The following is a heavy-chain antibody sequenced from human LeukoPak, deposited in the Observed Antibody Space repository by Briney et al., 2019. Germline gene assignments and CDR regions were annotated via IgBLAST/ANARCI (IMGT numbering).Heavy chain of an antibody. V-gene: IGHV3-11*01. J-gene: IGHJ3*02. Sequence: GGSLRLSCAASGFTFSDYYMSWIRQAPGKGLEWVSYISSSGSTIYYADSVKGRFTISRDNAKNSLYLQMNSLRAEDTAVYYCARDWRAYSGYDIDAFDIWGQGTMATVSS. D-gene: IGHD5-12*01. CDR3: ARDWRAYSGYDIDAFDI. CDR2: ISSSGSTI. CDR1: GFTFSDYY.